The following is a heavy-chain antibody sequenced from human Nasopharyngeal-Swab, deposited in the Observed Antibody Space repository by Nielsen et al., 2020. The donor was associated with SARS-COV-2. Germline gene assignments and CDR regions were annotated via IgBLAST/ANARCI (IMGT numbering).Heavy chain of an antibody. J-gene: IGHJ3*02. D-gene: IGHD2-2*01. Sequence: SLKISCAASGFTFDDYAMHWVRQAPGKGLEWVSGISWNSGSIGYADSVKGRFTISRDNAKNSLYLQMNSLRAEDTALYYCAREGDIVVVQDAFDIWGQGTMVTVSS. V-gene: IGHV3-9*01. CDR1: GFTFDDYA. CDR3: AREGDIVVVQDAFDI. CDR2: ISWNSGSI.